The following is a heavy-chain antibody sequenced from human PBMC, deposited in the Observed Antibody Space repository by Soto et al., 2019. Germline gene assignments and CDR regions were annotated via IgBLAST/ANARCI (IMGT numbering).Heavy chain of an antibody. V-gene: IGHV3-23*01. CDR1: GFTFSSYA. Sequence: SLTLSCATSGFTFSSYAMVWVRQAAEKGLEWVASISNNGDTAYYADSVKGRFTISRGNSENTLYLQMNGLRADDTALYFCAKSRVFIGAIVTLLDSWGQGTQVTVSS. CDR2: ISNNGDTA. CDR3: AKSRVFIGAIVTLLDS. J-gene: IGHJ4*02. D-gene: IGHD3-16*02.